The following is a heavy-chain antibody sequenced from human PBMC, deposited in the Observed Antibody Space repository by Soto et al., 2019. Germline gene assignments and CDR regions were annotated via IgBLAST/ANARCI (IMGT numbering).Heavy chain of an antibody. V-gene: IGHV1-69*01. J-gene: IGHJ4*02. D-gene: IGHD3-10*02. Sequence: QVQLIQSGAEVKTSGSSVKVSCKALGGPSNNYGDSWVRQAPGQGLEWMGGIVPVFGTANYAPKFHCRPRLTADDCKRTVDMELRSLTSDYTAVYYCAKVLGSGSYYDDVSWGQGTLVTVSS. CDR2: IVPVFGTA. CDR3: AKVLGSGSYYDDVS. CDR1: GGPSNNYG.